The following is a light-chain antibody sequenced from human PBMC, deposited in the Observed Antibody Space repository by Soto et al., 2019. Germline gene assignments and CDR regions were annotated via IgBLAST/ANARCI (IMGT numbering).Light chain of an antibody. V-gene: IGKV3-20*01. J-gene: IGKJ1*01. CDR1: QSVGSD. Sequence: EIVMTQSPATLSVSPGERATLSCRASQSVGSDLAWYQQKPGQAPRLLIYAASRRAPGIPDRFSASGSGTDFTLTISRLEPEDFAVYFCQQYGTSPPWTFGQGAKVDIK. CDR3: QQYGTSPPWT. CDR2: AAS.